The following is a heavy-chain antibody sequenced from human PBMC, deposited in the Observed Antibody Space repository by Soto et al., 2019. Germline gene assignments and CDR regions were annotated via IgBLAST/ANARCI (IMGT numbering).Heavy chain of an antibody. CDR3: AKGALRAYYLDY. V-gene: IGHV3-74*01. D-gene: IGHD3-10*01. CDR2: IKGDESNT. J-gene: IGHJ4*01. CDR1: GFTFSTYW. Sequence: EVQLVESGGGLVQPGGSLRLSCAASGFTFSTYWMHWVRQAPGKGLVWVSRIKGDESNTNYADSVKGRFNICRDNAKNTLYLQMNRLRAEDTAMYYCAKGALRAYYLDYWGHGALVTVSS.